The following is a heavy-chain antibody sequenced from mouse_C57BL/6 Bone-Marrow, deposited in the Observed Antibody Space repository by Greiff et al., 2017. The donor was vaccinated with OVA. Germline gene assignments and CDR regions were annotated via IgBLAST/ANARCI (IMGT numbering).Heavy chain of an antibody. Sequence: EVMLVESGGDLVKPGGSLKLSCAASGFTFSSYGMSWVRQTPDKRLEWVATISSGGSYTYYPDSVKGRFTISRDNAKNTLDLQMSSLKSEDTAMYYCARSQYYGSSYYAMDDWGQGTSVTVSS. D-gene: IGHD1-1*01. CDR3: ARSQYYGSSYYAMDD. CDR1: GFTFSSYG. J-gene: IGHJ4*01. V-gene: IGHV5-6*02. CDR2: ISSGGSYT.